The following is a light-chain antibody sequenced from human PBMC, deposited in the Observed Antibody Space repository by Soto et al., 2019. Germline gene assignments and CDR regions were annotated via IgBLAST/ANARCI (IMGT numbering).Light chain of an antibody. CDR3: AAWDDSLEVV. Sequence: QAVVTQEPSFSVSPGGTVTLTCGLRSGSVSTSHFASWYQQLPGTAPKLLIYSNNQRPSGVPDRFSGSKSGTSASLAISGLQSEDEADYYCAAWDDSLEVVFGGGTQLTVL. CDR1: GSVSTSHF. CDR2: SNN. J-gene: IGLJ2*01. V-gene: IGLV1-44*01.